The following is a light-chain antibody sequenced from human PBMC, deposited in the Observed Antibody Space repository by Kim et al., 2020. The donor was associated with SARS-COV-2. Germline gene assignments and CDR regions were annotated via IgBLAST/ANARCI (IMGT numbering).Light chain of an antibody. CDR2: EDD. V-gene: IGLV6-57*03. CDR3: QSYNRDNVL. J-gene: IGLJ2*01. CDR1: SGSIDDNY. Sequence: GKKVTISCTRSSGSIDDNYVQWYQQRPGGVPTTVIYEDDQRPSGVSDGFSGSIDNSSNSASLTISGLRTEDEADYYCQSYNRDNVLFGGGTQLTVL.